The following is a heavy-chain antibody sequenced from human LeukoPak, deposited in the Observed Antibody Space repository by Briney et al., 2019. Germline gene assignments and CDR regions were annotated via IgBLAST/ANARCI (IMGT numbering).Heavy chain of an antibody. CDR3: VRLRGSSDRSGYYYYFDF. CDR1: GFTFSTYY. V-gene: IGHV3-7*01. CDR2: IKQDGGET. Sequence: GGSLRLSCVVSGFTFSTYYMSWVRQAPGKGLEWVANIKQDGGETNYVDSVKGRFTISRDNAKNTLYLQMNSLRGEDTAVYYCVRLRGSSDRSGYYYYFDFWGQGVLVTVSS. D-gene: IGHD3-22*01. J-gene: IGHJ4*02.